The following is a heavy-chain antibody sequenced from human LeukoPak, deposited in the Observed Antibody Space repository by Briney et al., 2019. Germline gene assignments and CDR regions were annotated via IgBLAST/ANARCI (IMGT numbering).Heavy chain of an antibody. CDR3: AREPYSSGWY. Sequence: PSETLSLTCAVYGGSFSGYYWSWIRQPPGKGLEWIGEINHSGSTNYNPSLKSRVTISVDTSKNQFSLKLSSVTAADTAVYYCAREPYSSGWYWGQGTLVTVSS. V-gene: IGHV4-34*01. J-gene: IGHJ4*02. D-gene: IGHD6-19*01. CDR2: INHSGST. CDR1: GGSFSGYY.